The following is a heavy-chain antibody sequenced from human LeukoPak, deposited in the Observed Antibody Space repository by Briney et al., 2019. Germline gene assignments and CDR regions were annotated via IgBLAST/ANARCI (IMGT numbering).Heavy chain of an antibody. CDR1: GGSISSGSYY. J-gene: IGHJ4*02. CDR2: IYTSGST. D-gene: IGHD3-3*01. CDR3: ARQSAITIYGY. V-gene: IGHV4-61*02. Sequence: SETLSLTYTVSGGSISSGSYYWSWIRQPAGTGLEWIGRIYTSGSTNYNPSLKSRVTISVDTSKNQFSLKLSSVTAADTAVYYCARQSAITIYGYWGQGTLVTVSS.